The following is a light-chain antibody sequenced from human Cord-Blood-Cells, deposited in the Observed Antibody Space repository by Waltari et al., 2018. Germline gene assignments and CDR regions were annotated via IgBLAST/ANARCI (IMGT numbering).Light chain of an antibody. CDR1: SSDVGSYNL. V-gene: IGLV2-23*01. CDR3: CSYAGSSTLV. J-gene: IGLJ2*01. Sequence: QSALTQPASVSGSPGQSITISCTGTSSDVGSYNLVSWSQQHPGKAPKLMIYEGSKRPSGVSKRFSGSKSGNTASLTISGLQAEDEADYYCCSYAGSSTLVFGGGTKLTVL. CDR2: EGS.